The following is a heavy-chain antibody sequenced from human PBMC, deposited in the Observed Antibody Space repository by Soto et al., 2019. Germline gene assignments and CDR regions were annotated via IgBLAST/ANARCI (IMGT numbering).Heavy chain of an antibody. CDR1: GFTFSSYW. Sequence: EVQLVESGGGLVQPGGSLRLSCAASGFTFSSYWMSWVRQAPGKGLEWVANIKQDGREKYYVDSVKGRFTSARDNAKNSLYLQMNSLRAEDTAVYYCAKFIRAAGVDYWGQGTLVTVSS. CDR3: AKFIRAAGVDY. V-gene: IGHV3-7*01. J-gene: IGHJ4*02. CDR2: IKQDGREK. D-gene: IGHD6-13*01.